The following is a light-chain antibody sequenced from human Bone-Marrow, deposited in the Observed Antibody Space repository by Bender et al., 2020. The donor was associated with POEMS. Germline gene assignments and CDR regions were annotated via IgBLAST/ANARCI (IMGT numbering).Light chain of an antibody. Sequence: QSVLTQPPSASGTPGQRFTISCSGGSIGRNPINWYQQLPVTASRLVTYADDRRPSGVPNRFFASKSGSSASVAISGVQSEDAAAYYCSKWDDRLNAWLFGGGTKLPVL. V-gene: IGLV1-44*01. CDR1: SIGRNP. CDR2: ADD. J-gene: IGLJ3*02. CDR3: SKWDDRLNAWL.